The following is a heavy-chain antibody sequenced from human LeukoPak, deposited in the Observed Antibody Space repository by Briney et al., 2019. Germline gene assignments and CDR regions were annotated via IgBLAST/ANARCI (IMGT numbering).Heavy chain of an antibody. CDR3: ARSRDGRGYYYLI. V-gene: IGHV5-51*01. CDR1: GYTFSNYW. Sequence: GESLKISCEASGYTFSNYWIGWVRQMPGKGLEWMGIIYPDDSNTIYSPSFQGQVTISADKSISTAYLQWSSLKASDTAMYYCARSRDGRGYYYLIWGQGTLVTVSS. D-gene: IGHD3-22*01. J-gene: IGHJ4*02. CDR2: IYPDDSNT.